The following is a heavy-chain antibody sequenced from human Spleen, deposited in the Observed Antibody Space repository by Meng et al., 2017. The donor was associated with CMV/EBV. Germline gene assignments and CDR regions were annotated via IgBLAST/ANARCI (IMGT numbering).Heavy chain of an antibody. D-gene: IGHD3-3*01. V-gene: IGHV1-2*02. CDR1: GYTFTGYY. Sequence: ASVKVSCKASGYTFTGYYMHWVRQAPGQGLEWMGWINPNSGGTNYAQKFQGRVTMTRDTSISTAYMELSRLRSDDTAVYYCARDLRRQRSTYYDFWSGYEGVWGQGTTVTVSS. CDR3: ARDLRRQRSTYYDFWSGYEGV. J-gene: IGHJ6*02. CDR2: INPNSGGT.